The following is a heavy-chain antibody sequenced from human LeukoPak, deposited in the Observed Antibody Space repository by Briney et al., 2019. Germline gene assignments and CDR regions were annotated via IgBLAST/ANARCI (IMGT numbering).Heavy chain of an antibody. J-gene: IGHJ2*01. CDR1: GFTFSSYA. CDR3: ARERGASAGFDL. V-gene: IGHV3-30*04. Sequence: PGGSLRLSCAASGFTFSSYAMHWVRQAPGKGLEWVAVISYDGSNKYYADSVKGRFTISRDNSKNTLYLQMNSLRAEDTAVYYCARERGASAGFDLWGRGTLVTVSS. CDR2: ISYDGSNK.